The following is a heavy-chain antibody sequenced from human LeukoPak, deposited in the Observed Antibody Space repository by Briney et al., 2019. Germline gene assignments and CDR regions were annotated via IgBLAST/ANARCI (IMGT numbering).Heavy chain of an antibody. J-gene: IGHJ1*01. V-gene: IGHV3-48*04. D-gene: IGHD2-2*01. CDR1: GFTFSSYS. CDR3: ARGGLYQLLIPSYFQH. Sequence: GGSLRLSCAASGFTFSSYSMNWVRQAPGKGLEWVSYISSSSSTIYYADSVKGRFTISRDNAKNSLYLQMNSLRAEDTAVYYCARGGLYQLLIPSYFQHWGQGTLVTVSS. CDR2: ISSSSSTI.